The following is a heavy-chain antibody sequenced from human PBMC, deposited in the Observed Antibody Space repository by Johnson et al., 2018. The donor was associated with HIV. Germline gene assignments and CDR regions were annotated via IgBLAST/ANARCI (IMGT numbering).Heavy chain of an antibody. CDR2: ISWISGSI. CDR3: AKDIEATPDAFDI. CDR1: GFTFAAYA. Sequence: VQLVESGGGLVQPGRPLRLSCAASGFTFAAYAMHWVRHAPGKGLAWVSGISWISGSIGYADSVKARFTISSDNPKNSLYLQMNSLRAEDTALYYCAKDIEATPDAFDIWGQGTMVTVSS. V-gene: IGHV3-9*01. J-gene: IGHJ3*02.